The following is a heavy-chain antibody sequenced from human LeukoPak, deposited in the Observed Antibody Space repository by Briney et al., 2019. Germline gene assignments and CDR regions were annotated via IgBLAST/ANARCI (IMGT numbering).Heavy chain of an antibody. D-gene: IGHD1-20*01. Sequence: GGSLRLSCAASGFTFSGSAMHWVRQASGKGLEWVGRIRSKANSYATTYAASVKGRFTISRDDSKNTAYLQMNSLRAEDTAVYYCARTITGSSDYWGQGTLVTVSS. V-gene: IGHV3-73*01. CDR2: IRSKANSYAT. J-gene: IGHJ4*02. CDR3: ARTITGSSDY. CDR1: GFTFSGSA.